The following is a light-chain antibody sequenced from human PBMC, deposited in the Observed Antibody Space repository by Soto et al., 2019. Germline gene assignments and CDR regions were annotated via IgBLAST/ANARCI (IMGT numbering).Light chain of an antibody. J-gene: IGKJ1*01. CDR2: GAS. V-gene: IGKV3-15*01. Sequence: EIVMTQSPATLSVSPGERATLSCRASQSVGSNLAWYQQKPGQAPRLLIYGASTRATGIPARFSGSGSGTEFTLTISSLQSEAFAIYFCQQYNNWPPDWTFGQGTKVEIK. CDR1: QSVGSN. CDR3: QQYNNWPPDWT.